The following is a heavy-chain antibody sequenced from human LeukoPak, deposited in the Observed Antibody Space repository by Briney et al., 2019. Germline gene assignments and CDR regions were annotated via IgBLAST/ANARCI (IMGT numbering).Heavy chain of an antibody. CDR2: VSISSGTI. J-gene: IGHJ4*02. CDR3: ARAMSTFGGVRNYFDS. CDR1: GFTFSGHN. V-gene: IGHV3-48*04. Sequence: GGSLRLSCAASGFTFSGHNMNWVRQAPGRGLEWISFVSISSGTIYYADSVKGRFRISRDNAKSSLDLEMNSLRAEDTAVYYCARAMSTFGGVRNYFDSWGQGTLVTVSS. D-gene: IGHD3-16*01.